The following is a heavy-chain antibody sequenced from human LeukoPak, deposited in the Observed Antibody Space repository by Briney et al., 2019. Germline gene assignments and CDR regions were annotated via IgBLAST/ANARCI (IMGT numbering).Heavy chain of an antibody. D-gene: IGHD6-19*01. CDR2: IIPIFGTA. CDR1: GGTFSSYA. J-gene: IGHJ4*02. CDR3: ARPGSDSSGWYYFDY. V-gene: IGHV1-69*05. Sequence: SVKVSCXASGGTFSSYAISWVRQAPGQELEWMAGIIPIFGTANYAQKFQGRVTITTDESTSTAYMELSSLRSEDTAVYYCARPGSDSSGWYYFDYWGQGTLVTVSS.